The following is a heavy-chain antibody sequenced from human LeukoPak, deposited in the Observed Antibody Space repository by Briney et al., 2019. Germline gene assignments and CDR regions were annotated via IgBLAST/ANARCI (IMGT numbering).Heavy chain of an antibody. D-gene: IGHD5-12*01. J-gene: IGHJ3*01. CDR1: SGSFSGYY. V-gene: IGHV4-34*01. Sequence: SQTPSLTCALNSGSFSGYYWAWIRQPPGKGLEWIGEITDSGRTNYSPSLKSRVTISTDTSKNQFSLSLISVTAADTGVYYCARVSYGYDALDVWGQGTTVTVFS. CDR2: ITDSGRT. CDR3: ARVSYGYDALDV.